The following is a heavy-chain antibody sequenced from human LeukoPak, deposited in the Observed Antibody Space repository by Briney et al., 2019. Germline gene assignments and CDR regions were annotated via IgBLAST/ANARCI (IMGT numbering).Heavy chain of an antibody. CDR1: GGSFSGYY. CDR3: ARVVRRYYYDSSGPMGTYYFDY. Sequence: SETLSLTCAVYGGSFSGYYWSWLRQPPGKGLEWIGEINHSGSTNYNPSLKSGVTISVDTSKNQFSLKLSSVTAADTAVYYCARVVRRYYYDSSGPMGTYYFDYWGQGTLVTVSS. D-gene: IGHD3-22*01. CDR2: INHSGST. J-gene: IGHJ4*02. V-gene: IGHV4-34*01.